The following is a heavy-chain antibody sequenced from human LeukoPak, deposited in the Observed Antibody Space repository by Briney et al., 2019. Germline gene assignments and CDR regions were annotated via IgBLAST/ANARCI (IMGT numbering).Heavy chain of an antibody. Sequence: SVKVSCKASGGTFSSYAINWERQAPGQGLEWVGGIIPIFGTTNYAQKFQGRVTITTDESTSTGYMELRSLRSDDTAVYYCARGDSGYDYGFDNWGQGTLVTVSS. V-gene: IGHV1-69*05. J-gene: IGHJ4*02. CDR1: GGTFSSYA. D-gene: IGHD5-12*01. CDR2: IIPIFGTT. CDR3: ARGDSGYDYGFDN.